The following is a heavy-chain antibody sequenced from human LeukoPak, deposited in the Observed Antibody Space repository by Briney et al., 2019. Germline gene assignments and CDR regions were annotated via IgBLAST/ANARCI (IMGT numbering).Heavy chain of an antibody. D-gene: IGHD3-22*01. Sequence: PGRSLRLSCAASGFTFSSYGMHWVRQAPGKGLEWVAVIWYDGSNKYYADSVKGRFTISRDNSKNTLYLQMNSLRAEDTAVYYCAKVDSMIVELGAFDIWCQGTMVTASS. V-gene: IGHV3-33*06. J-gene: IGHJ3*02. CDR3: AKVDSMIVELGAFDI. CDR2: IWYDGSNK. CDR1: GFTFSSYG.